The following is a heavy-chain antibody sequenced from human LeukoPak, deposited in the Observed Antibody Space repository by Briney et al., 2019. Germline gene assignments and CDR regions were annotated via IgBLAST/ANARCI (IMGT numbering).Heavy chain of an antibody. V-gene: IGHV4-38-2*02. Sequence: SETLSLTCTVSGYSISSGYYWGWIRQPPGKGLEWIGNIYHSGSTYYNPSLKSRVTISVDTSKNQFSLKLSSVTAADTAVYYCARDPTMPVSSWYLPQFDYWGQGTLVTVSS. D-gene: IGHD6-13*01. J-gene: IGHJ4*02. CDR2: IYHSGST. CDR3: ARDPTMPVSSWYLPQFDY. CDR1: GYSISSGYY.